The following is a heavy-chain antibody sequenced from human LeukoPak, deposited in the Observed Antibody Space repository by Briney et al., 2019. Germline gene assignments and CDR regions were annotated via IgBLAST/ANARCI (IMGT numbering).Heavy chain of an antibody. CDR1: GGTFSSYA. V-gene: IGHV1-69*13. CDR3: GRAIDFHSSSWIRDYYYYYYMDV. J-gene: IGHJ6*03. Sequence: GASVKVSCKASGGTFSSYAISWVRQAPGQGLEWMGRVIPIFGTANYAQKFQGRVTITAAESTSTAYMELSSLRSGDTAVYYCGRAIDFHSSSWIRDYYYYYYMDVWGKGTTVTVSS. D-gene: IGHD6-13*01. CDR2: VIPIFGTA.